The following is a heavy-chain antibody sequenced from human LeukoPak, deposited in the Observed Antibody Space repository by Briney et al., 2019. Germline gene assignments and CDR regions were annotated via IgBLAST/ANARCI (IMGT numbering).Heavy chain of an antibody. Sequence: SETLSLTCSVSGGSISTYYWSWIRQPPGKGLEWIGYIDYSGSTNYNPSLKSRVTISVDTSKNHFSLKLSSVTAADTAVYYCARIEMATKVVDYWGQGTLVTVSS. V-gene: IGHV4-59*01. CDR2: IDYSGST. J-gene: IGHJ4*02. D-gene: IGHD5-24*01. CDR1: GGSISTYY. CDR3: ARIEMATKVVDY.